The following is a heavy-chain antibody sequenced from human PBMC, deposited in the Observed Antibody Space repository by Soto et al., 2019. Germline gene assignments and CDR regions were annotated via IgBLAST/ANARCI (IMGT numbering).Heavy chain of an antibody. CDR2: IYYSGST. CDR1: GGTISSWY. D-gene: IGHD2-21*01. V-gene: IGHV4-59*12. CDR3: ARGNVVAIDY. Sequence: SETLSLTCTVSGGTISSWYWSWIRQPPGKGLEWIGYIYYSGSTNCNPSLKSRVTISVDTSKNQFSLKLSSVTAADTAVYYCARGNVVAIDYWGQGTLVTVS. J-gene: IGHJ4*02.